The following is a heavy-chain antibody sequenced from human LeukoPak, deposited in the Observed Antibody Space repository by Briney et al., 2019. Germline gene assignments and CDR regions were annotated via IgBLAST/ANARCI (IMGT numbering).Heavy chain of an antibody. Sequence: ASVKVSCKASGYSFTSHYMHWVRQAPGQGLEWLGLINPSGSSTLYAQKFQGRVTMTRDMSTTTDYMELSSLRSEDTAVYYCARDRNVLLWFGESPLLDYWGQGTLVTVSS. J-gene: IGHJ4*02. CDR3: ARDRNVLLWFGESPLLDY. D-gene: IGHD3-10*01. CDR2: INPSGSST. CDR1: GYSFTSHY. V-gene: IGHV1-46*01.